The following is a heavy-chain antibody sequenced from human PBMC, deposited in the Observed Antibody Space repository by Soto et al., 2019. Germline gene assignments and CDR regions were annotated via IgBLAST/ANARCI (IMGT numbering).Heavy chain of an antibody. CDR2: INPSGGST. J-gene: IGHJ4*02. D-gene: IGHD2-8*01. Sequence: QVQLVQSGAEVKKPGASVKISCKASGYTFTSYYMHWVRQAPGQGLEWMGIINPSGGSTNYAQKLPGRVAMTRDTSKSTVYMERNSLRSEDTAVYYCARPPYPGCINAVCYPLDYWGQGTLVTVSS. CDR1: GYTFTSYY. V-gene: IGHV1-46*01. CDR3: ARPPYPGCINAVCYPLDY.